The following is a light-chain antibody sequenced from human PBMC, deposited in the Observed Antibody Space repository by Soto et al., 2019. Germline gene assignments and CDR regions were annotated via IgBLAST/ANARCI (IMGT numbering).Light chain of an antibody. CDR1: QSVSSN. J-gene: IGKJ4*01. V-gene: IGKV3D-15*01. CDR3: QQYDNWPPLT. CDR2: GAS. Sequence: LMTQSPATLSLSPGERATLSCRAIQSVSSNVAWYQQRRGQAPRLLIYGASSRATGIPARFSGSGSWTEFPLTISSLQSEDFAVYYCQQYDNWPPLTFGGGTKVEIK.